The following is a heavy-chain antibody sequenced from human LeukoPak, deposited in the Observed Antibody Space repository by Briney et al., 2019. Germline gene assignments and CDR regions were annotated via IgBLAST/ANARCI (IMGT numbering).Heavy chain of an antibody. CDR2: IHPSTGNP. Sequence: ASVKVSCKASGYSFTNYAMNWVRQAPGQGLEWMGWIHPSTGNPTYAQGFTGRFVFSLDTSVSTAYLQISSLKAEGTAVYYCAREGGVRGVIISSWFDPWGQGTLVTVSS. CDR3: AREGGVRGVIISSWFDP. CDR1: GYSFTNYA. V-gene: IGHV7-4-1*02. J-gene: IGHJ5*02. D-gene: IGHD3-10*01.